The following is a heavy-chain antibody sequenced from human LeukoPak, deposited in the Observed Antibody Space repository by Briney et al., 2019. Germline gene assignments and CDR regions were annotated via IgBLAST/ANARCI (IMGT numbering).Heavy chain of an antibody. Sequence: GSLRLSCAASGFTFSSYWMHWVRQAPGKGLVWVSRINTDGSSTSYADSVKGRFTISRDNAKNTLYLQMNSLRAEDTAVYYCARDDGYSSSFDYWGQGTLVTVSS. CDR2: INTDGSST. CDR1: GFTFSSYW. J-gene: IGHJ4*02. V-gene: IGHV3-74*01. D-gene: IGHD6-13*01. CDR3: ARDDGYSSSFDY.